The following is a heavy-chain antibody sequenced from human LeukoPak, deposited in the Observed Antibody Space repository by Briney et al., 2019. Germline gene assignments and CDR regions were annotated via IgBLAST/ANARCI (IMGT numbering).Heavy chain of an antibody. V-gene: IGHV4-4*07. J-gene: IGHJ4*02. Sequence: PSETLSLTCTVSGGSISSYYWSWIRQPAGKGLEWIGRIYASGSTNYNPSLKSRVTMSVDTSKNQFSLKLSSVTAADTAVYYCARDQRCSSTSCPFDYWGQGTLVTVSS. CDR2: IYASGST. D-gene: IGHD2-2*01. CDR3: ARDQRCSSTSCPFDY. CDR1: GGSISSYY.